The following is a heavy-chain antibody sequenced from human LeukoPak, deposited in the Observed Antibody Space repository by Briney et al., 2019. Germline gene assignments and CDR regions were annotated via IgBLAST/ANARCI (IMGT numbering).Heavy chain of an antibody. CDR2: ISSSSSYI. CDR3: ARMGDYYDGSGLDY. J-gene: IGHJ4*02. CDR1: GFTFSSYS. Sequence: GGSLILSCAASGFTFSSYSMNWVRQAPGKGLEWVSSISSSSSYIYYADSVKGRFTISRGNAKNSLYLQMNSLRAEDTAVYYCARMGDYYDGSGLDYWGQGTLVTVSS. D-gene: IGHD3-22*01. V-gene: IGHV3-21*01.